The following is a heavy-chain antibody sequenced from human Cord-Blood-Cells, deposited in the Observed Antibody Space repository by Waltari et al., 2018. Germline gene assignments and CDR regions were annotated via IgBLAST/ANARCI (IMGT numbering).Heavy chain of an antibody. CDR2: INHSGST. V-gene: IGHV4-34*01. D-gene: IGHD3-3*01. CDR1: GGSFSGYS. J-gene: IGHJ4*02. CDR3: ARVGLEWSYGYYFDY. Sequence: QVQLQQWGAGLLKPSETLSLTCAGYGGSFSGYSWSGIRQPPGKGPGWIGEINHSGSTNYNPSLKSRVTISVDTSKNQFSLKLSSVTAADTAVYYCARVGLEWSYGYYFDYWGQGTLVTVSS.